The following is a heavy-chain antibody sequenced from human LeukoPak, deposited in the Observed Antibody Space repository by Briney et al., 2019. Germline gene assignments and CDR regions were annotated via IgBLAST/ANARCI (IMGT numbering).Heavy chain of an antibody. CDR3: ARDADSAAREDFQH. V-gene: IGHV1-69*13. J-gene: IGHJ1*01. Sequence: ASVKVSCKASGGTFSSYAISWVRQAPGQGLEWMGGIIPIFGTANYAQKFQGRVTITADESTSTAYMELSSLRSEDTAVYYCARDADSAAREDFQHWGQGTLVTVSS. CDR2: IIPIFGTA. D-gene: IGHD6-6*01. CDR1: GGTFSSYA.